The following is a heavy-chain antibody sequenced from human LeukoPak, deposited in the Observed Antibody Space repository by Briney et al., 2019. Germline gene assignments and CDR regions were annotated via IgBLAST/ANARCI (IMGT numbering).Heavy chain of an antibody. CDR1: GFTFSSYA. CDR3: AKDGSGSYYPLFDY. Sequence: PGGSLGLSCAASGFTFSSYAMSWVRQAPGKGLEWVSAISGSGGSTYYADSVKGRFTISRDNSKNTLYLQMNSLRAEDTAVYYCAKDGSGSYYPLFDYWGQGTLVTVSS. CDR2: ISGSGGST. D-gene: IGHD1-26*01. V-gene: IGHV3-23*01. J-gene: IGHJ4*02.